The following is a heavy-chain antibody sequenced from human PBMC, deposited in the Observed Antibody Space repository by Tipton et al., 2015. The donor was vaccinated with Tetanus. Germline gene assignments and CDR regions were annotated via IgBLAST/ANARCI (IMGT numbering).Heavy chain of an antibody. CDR1: GGSFSGSY. V-gene: IGHV4-34*01. J-gene: IGHJ4*02. CDR2: INHNGYT. Sequence: TLSLTCAVYGGSFSGSYWSWVRQPPGRGLEWIGEINHNGYTSYNPSLKGRVSISVDTSKNHLSLNLTTVTAADTAVYYCARALKQYVRVGDYWGQGSQVTVSS. CDR3: ARALKQYVRVGDY. D-gene: IGHD6-6*01.